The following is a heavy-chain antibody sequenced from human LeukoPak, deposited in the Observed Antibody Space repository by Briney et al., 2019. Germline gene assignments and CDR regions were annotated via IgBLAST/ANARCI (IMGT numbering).Heavy chain of an antibody. V-gene: IGHV4-34*01. CDR1: GGSFSGYY. Sequence: QPSETLSLTCALYGGSFSGYYWSWIRQPPGKGLEWIGEINHSRSTTYNPSLKSRVTISVDTSKNHFSLNLGSVTAADTAVYYCARVLPWARYLDSWGQGTLVTVSS. J-gene: IGHJ4*02. CDR2: INHSRST. D-gene: IGHD7-27*01. CDR3: ARVLPWARYLDS.